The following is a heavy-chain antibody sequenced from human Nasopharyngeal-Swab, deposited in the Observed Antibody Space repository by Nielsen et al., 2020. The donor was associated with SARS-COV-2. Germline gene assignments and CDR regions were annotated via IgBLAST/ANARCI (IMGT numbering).Heavy chain of an antibody. D-gene: IGHD6-19*01. CDR2: IYPGDSDT. CDR3: ARHSRGWYRVWDYWYYMDV. CDR1: GYSFTSYW. V-gene: IGHV5-51*01. J-gene: IGHJ6*03. Sequence: GESLKISCEGSGYSFTSYWIGWVRQMPGKGLEWMGIIYPGDSDTRYSPSFQGHVTISPDKSISTAYLQWNSLKASDTAMYYCARHSRGWYRVWDYWYYMDVWGKGTTVTVSS.